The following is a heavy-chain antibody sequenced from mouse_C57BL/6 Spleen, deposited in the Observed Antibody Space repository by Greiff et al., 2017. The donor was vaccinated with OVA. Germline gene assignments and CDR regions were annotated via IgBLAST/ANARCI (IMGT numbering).Heavy chain of an antibody. CDR3: AREQTVVAY. Sequence: EVKLVESGGGLVKPGGSLKLSCAASGFTFSSYAMSWVRQTPEKRLEWVATISDVGSYTYYPDNVKGRFTISRDNAKNNLYRQRSHLKSEDTAMYYCAREQTVVAYWGQGTLVTVAA. J-gene: IGHJ3*01. CDR2: ISDVGSYT. V-gene: IGHV5-4*01. CDR1: GFTFSSYA.